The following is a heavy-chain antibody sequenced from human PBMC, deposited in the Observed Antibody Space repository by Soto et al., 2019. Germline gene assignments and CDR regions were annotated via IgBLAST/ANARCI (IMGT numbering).Heavy chain of an antibody. Sequence: PSETLSLTCTVSGGSISSGGYYWSWIRQHPGKGLEWIGYIYYSGSTYYNPSLKSRVTISVDTSKNQFSLKLSSVTAADTAVYYCAAGYCSSTSCYRRGSWFDPWGQGTLVTVSS. J-gene: IGHJ5*02. D-gene: IGHD2-2*01. V-gene: IGHV4-31*03. CDR2: IYYSGST. CDR3: AAGYCSSTSCYRRGSWFDP. CDR1: GGSISSGGYY.